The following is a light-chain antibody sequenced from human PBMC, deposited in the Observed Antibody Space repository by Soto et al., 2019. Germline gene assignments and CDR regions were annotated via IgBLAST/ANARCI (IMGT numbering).Light chain of an antibody. J-gene: IGKJ3*01. CDR2: AAS. CDR1: QSISNN. V-gene: IGKV1-39*01. Sequence: DIQMTQSPSSLSASVGDRVTITCRASQSISNNLNWYHQKPGKPPKLLIFAASTLQSGVPSRFSGGGSGTDFSLTINSLQPEDFATYYFQQTDSSCTFGLGTKVDIK. CDR3: QQTDSSCT.